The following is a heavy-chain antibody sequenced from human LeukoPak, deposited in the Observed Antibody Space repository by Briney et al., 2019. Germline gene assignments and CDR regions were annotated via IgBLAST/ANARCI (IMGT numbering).Heavy chain of an antibody. V-gene: IGHV1-69*05. D-gene: IGHD5-12*01. Sequence: SVKVSCKASGGTFSTYAISWVRQAPGQGLEWMGGIIPIFGTANYAQKFQGRVTITTDESTSTAYMELSSLRSEDTAVCYCARVSGGYSGYGYFDYWGQGTLVTVSS. CDR2: IIPIFGTA. CDR1: GGTFSTYA. J-gene: IGHJ4*02. CDR3: ARVSGGYSGYGYFDY.